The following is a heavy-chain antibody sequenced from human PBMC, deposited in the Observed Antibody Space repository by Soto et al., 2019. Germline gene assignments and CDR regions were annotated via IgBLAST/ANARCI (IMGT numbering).Heavy chain of an antibody. V-gene: IGHV1-18*01. Sequence: GASVKVSCKASGYTFTSYGISWVRQAPGQGLEWMGWISAYNSNTNYAQKLQGRVTMTTDTSTSTAYMELRSLRSDDTAVYYCARDRLIAAAGHDAFDIWGQGTMVTVSS. J-gene: IGHJ3*02. CDR3: ARDRLIAAAGHDAFDI. D-gene: IGHD6-13*01. CDR1: GYTFTSYG. CDR2: ISAYNSNT.